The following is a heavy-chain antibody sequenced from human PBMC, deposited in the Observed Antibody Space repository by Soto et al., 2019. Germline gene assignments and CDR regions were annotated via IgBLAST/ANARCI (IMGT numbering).Heavy chain of an antibody. CDR3: VRGDGDYNDGNGYLGRH. CDR1: GFTFSSYW. CDR2: IKSDGSGT. D-gene: IGHD5-18*01. Sequence: EVQLVESGGGLVQPGGSLRLSCAASGFTFSSYWMHWVRQAPGKGLVWVSRIKSDGSGTYYADSVMGRLTISRDNAKNTLYLQMNSLRAEDTAVYYCVRGDGDYNDGNGYLGRHWGQGPRVTVSS. J-gene: IGHJ4*02. V-gene: IGHV3-74*01.